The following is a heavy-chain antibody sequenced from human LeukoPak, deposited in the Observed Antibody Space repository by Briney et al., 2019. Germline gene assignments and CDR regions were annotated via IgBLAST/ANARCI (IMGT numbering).Heavy chain of an antibody. CDR2: IYYSGST. D-gene: IGHD3-10*01. CDR3: AREFRSGSSSPFDY. Sequence: PSETLSLTCTVSGGSISSSSYYWGWIRQPPGKGLEWIGSIYYSGSTYYNPSLKSRVTISVDTSRNQFSLKLSSVTAADTAVYYCAREFRSGSSSPFDYWGQGTLVTVSS. CDR1: GGSISSSSYY. J-gene: IGHJ4*02. V-gene: IGHV4-39*07.